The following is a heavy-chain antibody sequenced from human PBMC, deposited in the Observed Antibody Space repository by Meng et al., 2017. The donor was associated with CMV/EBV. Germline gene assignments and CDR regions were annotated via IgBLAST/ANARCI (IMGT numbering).Heavy chain of an antibody. CDR2: IYWNDDK. Sequence: SGFSRSTSGVGVGWIRQPTGKALEWLALIYWNDDKRYSPSLKSRLTITKDTSKNQVVLTMTNMDPVDTATYYCAHSVKDFGVNHYFDYWGQGTLVTVSS. V-gene: IGHV2-5*01. D-gene: IGHD3-3*01. CDR3: AHSVKDFGVNHYFDY. CDR1: GFSRSTSGVG. J-gene: IGHJ4*02.